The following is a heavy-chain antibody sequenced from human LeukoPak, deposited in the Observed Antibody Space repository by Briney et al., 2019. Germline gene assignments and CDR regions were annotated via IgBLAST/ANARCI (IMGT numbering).Heavy chain of an antibody. D-gene: IGHD6-13*01. J-gene: IGHJ5*02. Sequence: GASVKVSCKASGYTFTSYAMNWVRQAPGQGLEWMGWINTNTGNPTYAQGFTGRFVFSLDTSVSTAYLQISSLKAEDTAVYYCARDIAAASKYQEFRNALYNWFDPWGQGTLVTVSS. CDR1: GYTFTSYA. CDR3: ARDIAAASKYQEFRNALYNWFDP. CDR2: INTNTGNP. V-gene: IGHV7-4-1*02.